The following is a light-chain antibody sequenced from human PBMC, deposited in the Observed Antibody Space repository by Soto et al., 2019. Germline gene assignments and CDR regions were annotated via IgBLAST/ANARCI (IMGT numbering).Light chain of an antibody. Sequence: EIVLTQSPGTLSLSPGERATLSCRASQSVSSNYLAWYQQKPGQAPMLLIYGASSRPTGIPDRVSGSGSGTDFTLSISRLEPEDFAVYYCQQYGNSPWTFGQGTKVE. CDR3: QQYGNSPWT. V-gene: IGKV3-20*01. CDR2: GAS. CDR1: QSVSSNY. J-gene: IGKJ1*01.